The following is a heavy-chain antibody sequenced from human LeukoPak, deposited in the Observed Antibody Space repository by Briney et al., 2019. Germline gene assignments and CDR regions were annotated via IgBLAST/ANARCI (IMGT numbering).Heavy chain of an antibody. J-gene: IGHJ4*02. CDR2: ISGSGGTT. D-gene: IGHD3-22*01. CDR3: AKTNGYYSD. Sequence: GGSLRLSCAASGFTFSSYGMNWVRQAPGKGLEWVSGISGSGGTTYYADSVKGRFTISRDNSKNSLSLQVSSLRAEDTAVYYCAKTNGYYSDWGQGTLVNVSS. V-gene: IGHV3-23*01. CDR1: GFTFSSYG.